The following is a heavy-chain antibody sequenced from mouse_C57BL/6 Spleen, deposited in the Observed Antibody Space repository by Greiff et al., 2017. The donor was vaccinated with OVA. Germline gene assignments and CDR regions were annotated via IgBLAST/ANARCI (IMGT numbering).Heavy chain of an antibody. J-gene: IGHJ1*03. CDR2: ISDGGSYT. CDR3: ARERITTVVAHWYFDV. D-gene: IGHD1-1*01. CDR1: GFTFSSYA. Sequence: EVKVVESGGGLVKPGGSLKLSCAASGFTFSSYAMSWVRQTPEKRLEWVATISDGGSYTYYPDNVKGRFTISRDNAKNNRYLQMSHLKSEDTAMYYCARERITTVVAHWYFDVWGTGTTVTVSS. V-gene: IGHV5-4*01.